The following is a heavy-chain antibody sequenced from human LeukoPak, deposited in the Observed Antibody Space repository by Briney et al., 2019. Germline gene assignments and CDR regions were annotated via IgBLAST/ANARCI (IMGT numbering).Heavy chain of an antibody. V-gene: IGHV4-30-4*01. CDR1: GGSISSGDYY. CDR3: ARGSWSSSIDY. Sequence: SETLSLTCTVSGGSISSGDYYWSWIRQPPGKGLEYIGYIYYSGSTYYNPSLKSRITISVDTSKNQFSLKLSSVTVADTAVYYCARGSWSSSIDYWGQGTLVTVSS. J-gene: IGHJ4*02. D-gene: IGHD6-6*01. CDR2: IYYSGST.